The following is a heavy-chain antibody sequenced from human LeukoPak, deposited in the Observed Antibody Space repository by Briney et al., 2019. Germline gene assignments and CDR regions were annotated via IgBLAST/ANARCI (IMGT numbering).Heavy chain of an antibody. Sequence: ASVKVSSKASGYTFTDYNIHWVRQAPGQGLEWMGWMNPNSGGANYAQKFQGRVTMTRDTSISTAYMELSGVRSDDSAVYYCTRDHLGGSGWFDPWGQGTLVTVSS. V-gene: IGHV1-2*02. CDR3: TRDHLGGSGWFDP. CDR1: GYTFTDYN. J-gene: IGHJ5*02. D-gene: IGHD3-16*01. CDR2: MNPNSGGA.